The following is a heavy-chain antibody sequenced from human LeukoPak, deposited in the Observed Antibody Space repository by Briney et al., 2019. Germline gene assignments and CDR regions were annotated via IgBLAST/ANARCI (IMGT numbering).Heavy chain of an antibody. V-gene: IGHV1-2*02. CDR3: ASGYYYDSSGYSGAFDI. CDR1: GYTFTGYY. D-gene: IGHD3-22*01. Sequence: ASVKLSCKASGYTFTGYYMHWVRQAPGQGLEWMGLIIPNSGGTNYAQTFQGRVTMTRDASITTAYMDLSRLRSDDTAVYYCASGYYYDSSGYSGAFDIWGQGTMVTVSS. CDR2: IIPNSGGT. J-gene: IGHJ3*02.